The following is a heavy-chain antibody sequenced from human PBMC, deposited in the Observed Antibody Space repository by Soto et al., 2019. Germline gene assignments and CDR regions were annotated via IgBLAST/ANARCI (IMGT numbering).Heavy chain of an antibody. CDR1: GGTFSSYA. D-gene: IGHD5-18*01. V-gene: IGHV1-69*12. Sequence: QVQLVQSGAGVKKPGSSVKVSCKASGGTFSSYAISWVRQAPGQGLEWMGGIIPIFGTANYAQKFQGRVTIPADESTSTAYMELSSLRSEETAVYYCAREGGAVDTAMFFDYWGQGTLVTVSS. J-gene: IGHJ4*02. CDR2: IIPIFGTA. CDR3: AREGGAVDTAMFFDY.